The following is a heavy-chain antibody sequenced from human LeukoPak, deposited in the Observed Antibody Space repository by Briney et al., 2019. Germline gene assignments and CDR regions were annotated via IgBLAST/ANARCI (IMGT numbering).Heavy chain of an antibody. CDR3: ATAYSGSYYSSDY. J-gene: IGHJ4*02. Sequence: SVKVSCKASGGTFSSYAISWVRQAPGQGLEWMGRVIPILGIANYAQKFQGRVTITADKSTSTAYMELSSLRSEDTAVYYCATAYSGSYYSSDYWGQGTLVTVSS. CDR2: VIPILGIA. D-gene: IGHD1-26*01. V-gene: IGHV1-69*04. CDR1: GGTFSSYA.